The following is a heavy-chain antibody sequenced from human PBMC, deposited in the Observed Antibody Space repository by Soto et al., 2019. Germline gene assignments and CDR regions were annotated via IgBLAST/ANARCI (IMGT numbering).Heavy chain of an antibody. J-gene: IGHJ6*02. V-gene: IGHV4-39*01. Sequence: QLQLQESGPGLVKPSETLSLTCTVSGGSISSSSYYWGWIRQPPGKGLEWIGSIYYSGSTYYNPSLKSRVTISVDTSKNQFSLKLSSVTAADTAVYYCAAFRLRLGELSLSPYYYYGMDVWGQGTTVTVSS. CDR3: AAFRLRLGELSLSPYYYYGMDV. CDR1: GGSISSSSYY. D-gene: IGHD3-16*02. CDR2: IYYSGST.